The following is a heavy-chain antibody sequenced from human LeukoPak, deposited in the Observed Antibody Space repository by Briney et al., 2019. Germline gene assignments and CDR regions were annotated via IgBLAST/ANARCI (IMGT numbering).Heavy chain of an antibody. Sequence: GGSLRLSCAASGFTFDDYAMHWVRQAPGKGLEWVSGISWNSGSIGYADSVKGRFTISRDNAKNSLYLQMNSLRAEDTALYYCAKEVRNSKYSYGLYYHYGMDVWGQGTTVTVSS. CDR3: AKEVRNSKYSYGLYYHYGMDV. V-gene: IGHV3-9*01. J-gene: IGHJ6*02. D-gene: IGHD5-18*01. CDR1: GFTFDDYA. CDR2: ISWNSGSI.